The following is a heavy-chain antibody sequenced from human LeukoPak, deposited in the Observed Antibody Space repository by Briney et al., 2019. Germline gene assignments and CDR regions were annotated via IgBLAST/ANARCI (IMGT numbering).Heavy chain of an antibody. CDR1: GYTFTGYY. Sequence: ASVKVSRKASGYTFTGYYLHWVRQAPGQGLEWMGWINPNSGGTNYAQKFQGRVTMTRDTSISTAYMELGRLRSDDTAVYYWAILPPAVPQSWWFDPWGQGTLVTVSS. CDR2: INPNSGGT. D-gene: IGHD6-13*01. V-gene: IGHV1-2*02. J-gene: IGHJ5*02. CDR3: AILPPAVPQSWWFDP.